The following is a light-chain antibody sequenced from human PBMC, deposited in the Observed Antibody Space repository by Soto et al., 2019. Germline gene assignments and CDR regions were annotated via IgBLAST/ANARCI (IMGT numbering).Light chain of an antibody. Sequence: QSALTQPASVSGSPGQSITISCTGTSRDVGGYNYVSWYQQHPGKAPKVMIYEVNNRPSGVSDRFSGSKSGNTASLTISGLQAEDEAVYFCSSYTGSSGLGEMFGGGTMLTVL. V-gene: IGLV2-14*01. CDR2: EVN. CDR1: SRDVGGYNY. J-gene: IGLJ3*02. CDR3: SSYTGSSGLGEM.